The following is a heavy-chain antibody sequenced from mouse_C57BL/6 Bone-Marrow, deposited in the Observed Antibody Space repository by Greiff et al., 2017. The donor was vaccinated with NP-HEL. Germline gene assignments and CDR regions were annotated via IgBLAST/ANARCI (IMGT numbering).Heavy chain of an antibody. V-gene: IGHV5-4*01. J-gene: IGHJ3*01. CDR1: GFTFSSYA. Sequence: EVHLVESGGGLVKPGGSLKLSCAASGFTFSSYAMSWVRQTPEKRLEWVATISDGGSYTYYPANVKGRFTISRDNAKNNLYLQMSHLKSEDTAMYYCARERLRRFAYWGQGTLVTVSA. CDR2: ISDGGSYT. D-gene: IGHD2-2*01. CDR3: ARERLRRFAY.